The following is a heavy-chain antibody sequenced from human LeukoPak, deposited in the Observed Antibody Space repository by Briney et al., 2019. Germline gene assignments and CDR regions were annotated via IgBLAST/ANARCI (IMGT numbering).Heavy chain of an antibody. D-gene: IGHD2/OR15-2a*01. V-gene: IGHV4-59*08. CDR1: GGSISRYY. CDR3: AGHHPRNTVDF. CDR2: ISDIGSI. J-gene: IGHJ4*02. Sequence: PSETLSLTCTVSGGSISRYYWSWLRHPPGKGLEWIAYISDIGSINYNPSLKSRVTISLDTSKNQFSLKLSSVTAADTAVYYCAGHHPRNTVDFWGQGTLVTVSS.